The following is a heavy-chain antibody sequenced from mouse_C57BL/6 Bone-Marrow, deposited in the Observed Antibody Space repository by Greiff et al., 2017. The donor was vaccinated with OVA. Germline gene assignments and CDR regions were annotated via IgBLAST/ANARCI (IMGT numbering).Heavy chain of an antibody. V-gene: IGHV1-69*01. CDR1: GYTFTSYW. Sequence: VQLQQPGAELVMPGASVKLSCKASGYTFTSYWMHWVKQRPGQGLEWIGEIDPSDSYTNYNQKFKGKSTLTVDKSSSTAYMQLSSLTSEDSAVYYCARRDYYGSSFYWYFDVWGTGTTVTVSS. D-gene: IGHD1-1*01. CDR3: ARRDYYGSSFYWYFDV. CDR2: IDPSDSYT. J-gene: IGHJ1*03.